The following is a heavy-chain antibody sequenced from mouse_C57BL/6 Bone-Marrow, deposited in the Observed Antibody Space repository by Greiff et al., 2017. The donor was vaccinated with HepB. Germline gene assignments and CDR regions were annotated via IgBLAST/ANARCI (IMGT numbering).Heavy chain of an antibody. Sequence: EVQLQQSVAELVRPGASVKLSCTASGFNIKNPYMHWVKQRPEQGLEWIGRIDPANGNTKYAPKFQGKATITADTSSNTAYLQLSSLTSEDTAIYYCARPLYYDYDYYAMDYWGQGTSVTVSS. V-gene: IGHV14-3*01. CDR1: GFNIKNPY. D-gene: IGHD2-4*01. CDR3: ARPLYYDYDYYAMDY. J-gene: IGHJ4*01. CDR2: IDPANGNT.